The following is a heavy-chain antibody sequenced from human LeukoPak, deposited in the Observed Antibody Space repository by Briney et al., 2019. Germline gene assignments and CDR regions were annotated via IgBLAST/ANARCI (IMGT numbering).Heavy chain of an antibody. CDR3: AKGHDYGDYGSDYYYYGMDV. Sequence: GGSLRLSCAASGFTFSYYDMHWVRQVTGKSLEWVSGIGKDGSTYYPGSVKGRFTISRDNSKNTLNLQMNSLRAEDTAVYYCAKGHDYGDYGSDYYYYGMDVWGQGTTVTVSS. CDR1: GFTFSYYD. V-gene: IGHV3-13*01. J-gene: IGHJ6*02. D-gene: IGHD4-17*01. CDR2: IGKDGST.